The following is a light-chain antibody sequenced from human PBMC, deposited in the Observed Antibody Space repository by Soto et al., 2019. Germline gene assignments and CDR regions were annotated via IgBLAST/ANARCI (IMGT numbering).Light chain of an antibody. CDR1: SSDVGGYNY. CDR2: EVT. V-gene: IGLV2-14*01. CDR3: SSYTSSSTRV. Sequence: QSALTQPASVSGSPGQSISISCTGTSSDVGGYNYVSWYQQHPGQAPRLMIHEVTNRPSGVSNRFSGSKSGNTAFLTISGLQAEDEADYYCSSYTSSSTRVFGGGTKLTVL. J-gene: IGLJ3*02.